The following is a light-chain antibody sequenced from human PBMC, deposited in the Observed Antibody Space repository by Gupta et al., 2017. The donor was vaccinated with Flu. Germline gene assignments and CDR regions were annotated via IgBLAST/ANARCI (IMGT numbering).Light chain of an antibody. J-gene: IGLJ2*01. CDR2: DVS. CDR3: SSYTSSSTVV. Sequence: TSRDVGCYNYVSWYQQHPGKAPKLMIYDVSNRPSGVSNRFSGSKSGNTASLTISRLQAEDEADYYCSSYTSSSTVVFGGGTKLTVL. V-gene: IGLV2-14*04. CDR1: SRDVGCYNY.